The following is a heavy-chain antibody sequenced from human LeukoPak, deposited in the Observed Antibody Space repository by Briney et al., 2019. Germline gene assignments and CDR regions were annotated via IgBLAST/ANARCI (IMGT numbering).Heavy chain of an antibody. CDR1: GFTFSTYN. V-gene: IGHV3-21*01. D-gene: IGHD3-22*01. CDR3: ARVRDSSGYNAFDI. J-gene: IGHJ3*02. Sequence: GGSLRLSCAASGFTFSTYNMNWVRQAPGKGLEWVSSISSSSSYIYYADSVKGRFTISRDNAKNSLYLQMNSLRAEDTAVYYCARVRDSSGYNAFDIWGQGTMVTVSS. CDR2: ISSSSSYI.